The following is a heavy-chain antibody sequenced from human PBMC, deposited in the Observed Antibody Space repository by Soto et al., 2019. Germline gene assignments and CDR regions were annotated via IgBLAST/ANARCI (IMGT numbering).Heavy chain of an antibody. J-gene: IGHJ4*02. D-gene: IGHD6-13*01. V-gene: IGHV4-61*02. CDR1: GGSVSSGDFY. Sequence: PSETLSLTCTVSGGSVSSGDFYWSWIRQPAGKGLEWIGRIYSGGRNNYNPSLKSRVTMSVDTSENQFSLRLSSVTAADTAMYYCARGSSRWDYWGQGTLVTVSS. CDR2: IYSGGRN. CDR3: ARGSSRWDY.